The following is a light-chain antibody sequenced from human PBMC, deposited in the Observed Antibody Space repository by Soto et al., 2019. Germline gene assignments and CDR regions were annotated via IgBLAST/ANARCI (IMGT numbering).Light chain of an antibody. Sequence: DVVITQSPLSLPVTLGQPASISCRSSQSLVYSDGNTYLNWFQQRPGQSPRRLISKVSNRDSGVPDRFSGSGSGTDFTLKISRVEAEDVGVYYCMQGTHWPPTFGQATRLEIK. J-gene: IGKJ5*01. CDR2: KVS. CDR3: MQGTHWPPT. V-gene: IGKV2-30*01. CDR1: QSLVYSDGNTY.